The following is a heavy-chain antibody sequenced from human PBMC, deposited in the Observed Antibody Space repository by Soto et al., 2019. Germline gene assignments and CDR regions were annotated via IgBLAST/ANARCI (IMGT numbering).Heavy chain of an antibody. V-gene: IGHV1-69*13. J-gene: IGHJ6*02. D-gene: IGHD3-10*01. Sequence: SVKVSCKASGGTFSSYSISWVLQAPGQGLEWMGGIIPIFGTANYAQKFQGRVTITADESTSTAYMELSSLRSEDTAVYYCARGSGSYHYYYGMDVWGQGTTVTVSS. CDR1: GGTFSSYS. CDR3: ARGSGSYHYYYGMDV. CDR2: IIPIFGTA.